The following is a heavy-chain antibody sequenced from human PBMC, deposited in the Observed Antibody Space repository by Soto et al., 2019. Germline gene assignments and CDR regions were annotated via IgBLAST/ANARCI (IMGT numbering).Heavy chain of an antibody. D-gene: IGHD3-16*01. J-gene: IGHJ3*02. CDR1: GFTFDDYA. Sequence: EVQLVESGGGLVQPGRSLRLSCAASGFTFDDYAMHWVRHAPGKGLEWVSGISWHSGSIGYADSVKGRFTISRDNAKNSLYLQMNGLRAEDTALYYCAKEGLGGAFDICGQGTMVTVSS. CDR2: ISWHSGSI. CDR3: AKEGLGGAFDI. V-gene: IGHV3-9*01.